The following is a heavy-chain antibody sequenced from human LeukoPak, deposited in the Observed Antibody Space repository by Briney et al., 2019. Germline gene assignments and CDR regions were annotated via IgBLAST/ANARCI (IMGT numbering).Heavy chain of an antibody. CDR3: AKPLNGPPTSYFAN. J-gene: IGHJ4*02. Sequence: GGSLRLSCAASGFTVSSIYMGWVRQAPGKGLEWVSVIYSGGDTYYADSVKGRFTISRDNSKNTLNLQMNSLRAEDTAVYYCAKPLNGPPTSYFANWGPGTRVSVSS. CDR1: GFTVSSIY. D-gene: IGHD2-8*01. CDR2: IYSGGDT. V-gene: IGHV3-66*04.